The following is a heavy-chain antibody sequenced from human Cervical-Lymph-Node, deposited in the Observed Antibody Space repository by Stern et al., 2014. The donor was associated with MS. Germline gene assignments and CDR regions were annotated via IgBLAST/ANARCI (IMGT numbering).Heavy chain of an antibody. V-gene: IGHV3-73*01. CDR3: TTLRPPTGGFDP. Sequence: EVQLEESGGGLVQPGGSLILSCAASGFTFSAFAMPWVRQAPGQGLGWVGRIRSKSYNFATTYNVSVEGRFTISRDDSRNTTYLHMNRLKTEDTAIYFCTTLRPPTGGFDPWGQGTLVAVSS. J-gene: IGHJ5*02. CDR1: GFTFSAFA. D-gene: IGHD1-14*01. CDR2: IRSKSYNFAT.